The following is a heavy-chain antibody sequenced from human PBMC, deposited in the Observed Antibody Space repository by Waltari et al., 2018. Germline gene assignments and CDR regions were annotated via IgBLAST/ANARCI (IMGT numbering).Heavy chain of an antibody. CDR2: INENGREK. CDR1: GFTFSSYW. CDR3: ARDKPIPFII. V-gene: IGHV3-7*01. Sequence: EVQLVESGGGLVQPGGPLRLSCAASGFTFSSYWMSWVRQAPGKGLEGVANINENGREKDYVDSVKGRFTISRDNAKNSLHLQMNSLRAEDTAVYYCARDKPIPFIIGGQGTLVTVSS. D-gene: IGHD3-10*01. J-gene: IGHJ4*02.